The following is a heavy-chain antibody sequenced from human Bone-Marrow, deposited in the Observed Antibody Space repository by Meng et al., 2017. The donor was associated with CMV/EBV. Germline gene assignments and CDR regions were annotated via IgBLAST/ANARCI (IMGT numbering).Heavy chain of an antibody. D-gene: IGHD3-10*01. CDR2: VNPTGIRT. CDR1: GYTFTNNY. CDR3: ARDVTFGTGDCFDY. V-gene: IGHV1-46*01. J-gene: IGHJ4*02. Sequence: ASVKVSCKASGYTFTNNYVHWVRQAPGQGLEWMGIVNPTGIRTTYSQKFQGRVTMTGDTSTSTVYMELSSLRSDDTAVYYCARDVTFGTGDCFDYWGQGTLVTVSS.